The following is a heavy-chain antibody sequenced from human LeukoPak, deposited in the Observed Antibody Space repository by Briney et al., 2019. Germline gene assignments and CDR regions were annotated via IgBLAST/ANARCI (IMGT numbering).Heavy chain of an antibody. CDR2: IAYDGSNK. CDR1: GFTFSSYG. J-gene: IGHJ6*02. V-gene: IGHV3-30*18. CDR3: AKDAPAGYYYGMDV. Sequence: GGSLRLSCAASGFTFSSYGMHWVRQAPGKGLEWVAVIAYDGSNKYYADSVKGRFTISRDNSQNTLYLQMNSLRAEDTAVYYCAKDAPAGYYYGMDVWGQGTTATVSS.